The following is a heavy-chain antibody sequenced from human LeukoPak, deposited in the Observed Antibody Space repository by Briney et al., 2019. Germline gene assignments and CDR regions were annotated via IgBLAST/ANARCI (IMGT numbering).Heavy chain of an antibody. J-gene: IGHJ4*02. CDR3: ARVAHDYVDSGPDY. D-gene: IGHD4-17*01. Sequence: GGSLRLSAAASGFVFGSYWMHWLRQAPGKGLVWVSRVNSDGSHTTYADSVKGRFTISRDNAKKMVYLEMHSLRAGDTAIYYCARVAHDYVDSGPDYWGQGTLVSVSS. CDR2: VNSDGSHT. CDR1: GFVFGSYW. V-gene: IGHV3-74*01.